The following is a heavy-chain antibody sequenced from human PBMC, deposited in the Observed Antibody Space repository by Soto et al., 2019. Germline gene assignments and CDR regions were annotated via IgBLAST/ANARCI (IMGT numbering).Heavy chain of an antibody. CDR2: ISPYNGNT. D-gene: IGHD3-10*01. CDR3: ARDTDPLTMFAF. V-gene: IGHV1-18*01. CDR1: GYTFSNYG. Sequence: QVQLVQSGAEVKKPGASVQVSCKASGYTFSNYGISWVRQAPGQGLEWMGWISPYNGNTNYTQKLQGRVTMTTDTSTSTAYMELRSLRSDDTAVYYCARDTDPLTMFAFWGQGTQVTVSS. J-gene: IGHJ4*02.